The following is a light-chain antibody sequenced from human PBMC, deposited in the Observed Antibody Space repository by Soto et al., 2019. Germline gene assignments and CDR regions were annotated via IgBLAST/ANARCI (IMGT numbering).Light chain of an antibody. CDR3: EQYHVFWT. CDR2: KAS. Sequence: DIQMTQSPSTLSASVGDRVTITCRASQNIDSGLAWYPQKPGKAPKLLIYKASTLESEVPLRFSGSGSGSEFTLTITRPQPDDLAPYYCEQYHVFWTFGKGTRVDIK. CDR1: QNIDSG. V-gene: IGKV1-5*03. J-gene: IGKJ1*01.